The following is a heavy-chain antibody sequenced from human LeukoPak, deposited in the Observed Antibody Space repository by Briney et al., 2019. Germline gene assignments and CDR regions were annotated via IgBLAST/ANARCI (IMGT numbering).Heavy chain of an antibody. CDR2: MNPNSGNT. D-gene: IGHD1-14*01. J-gene: IGHJ5*02. CDR1: GYTFTSYD. V-gene: IGHV1-8*01. Sequence: ASVKVFCKASGYTFTSYDINWVRQATGQGLEWMGWMNPNSGNTGYAQKFQGRVTMTRNTSISTAYMELSSLRSEDTAVYYCAKGGRIILGPFDPWGQGTLVTVSS. CDR3: AKGGRIILGPFDP.